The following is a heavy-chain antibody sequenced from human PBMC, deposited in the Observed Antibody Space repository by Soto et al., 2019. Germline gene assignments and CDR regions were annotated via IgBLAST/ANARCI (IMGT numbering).Heavy chain of an antibody. D-gene: IGHD6-19*01. V-gene: IGHV4-59*12. CDR1: GGSISSYY. Sequence: PSETLSLTCTVSGGSISSYYWSWIRQPPGKGLEWLGYIYYSGSTNYNPSLKSRVTISVHTSSSQFSLELSSVTAADTAVYYCASTLDVAVLLPIGYWGQGTLVTVSS. CDR2: IYYSGST. J-gene: IGHJ4*02. CDR3: ASTLDVAVLLPIGY.